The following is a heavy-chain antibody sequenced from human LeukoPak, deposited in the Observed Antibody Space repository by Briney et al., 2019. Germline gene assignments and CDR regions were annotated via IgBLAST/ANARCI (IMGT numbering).Heavy chain of an antibody. CDR2: INPNSGGT. J-gene: IGHJ4*02. D-gene: IGHD2-2*01. Sequence: ASVKVSCKASGYTFTGYYMHWVRQAPGQGLEWMGWINPNSGGTNYAQKFQGRATMTRDMSISTAYMELSRLRSDDTAVYYCARDRVIPAATELSYWGQGTLVTVSS. V-gene: IGHV1-2*02. CDR1: GYTFTGYY. CDR3: ARDRVIPAATELSY.